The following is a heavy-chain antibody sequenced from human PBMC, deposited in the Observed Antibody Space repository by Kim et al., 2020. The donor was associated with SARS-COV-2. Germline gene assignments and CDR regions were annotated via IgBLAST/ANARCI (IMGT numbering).Heavy chain of an antibody. CDR2: IYPSGDT. V-gene: IGHV4-61*02. D-gene: IGHD3-9*01. J-gene: IGHJ4*02. CDR3: ATRGGRYFD. CDR1: GGSISSASYF. Sequence: SETLSLTCNVSGGSISSASYFWIWIRQPAGQRLEWIGRIYPSGDTNYNPSLKSRVTISLDTSKNQFSLKLNSVTAADTAVYYCATRGGRYFDWGQGTLVTVSS.